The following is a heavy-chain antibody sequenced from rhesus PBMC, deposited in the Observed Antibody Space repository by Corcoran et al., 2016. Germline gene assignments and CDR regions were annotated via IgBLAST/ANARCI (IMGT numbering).Heavy chain of an antibody. D-gene: IGHD5-42*01. CDR1: GDSISNNH. CDR3: ARTTELGIPFDY. J-gene: IGHJ4*01. CDR2: IFGGGADS. Sequence: QLQLQESGPGLVKPSETLSLTCAVSGDSISNNHWVWLRQPPGKGLELIGHIFGGGADSADNPSLKSRVTISTATSKNQFSLRLRSVTAADTAVYYCARTTELGIPFDYWGQGVQVTVSS. V-gene: IGHV4-173*01.